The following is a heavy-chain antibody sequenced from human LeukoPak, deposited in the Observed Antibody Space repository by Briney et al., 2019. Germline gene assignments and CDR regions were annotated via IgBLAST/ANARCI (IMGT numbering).Heavy chain of an antibody. V-gene: IGHV1-2*02. CDR3: ARGMLTRITMVRGENYYYMDV. J-gene: IGHJ6*03. CDR1: GYTFTGYY. CDR2: INPNSGGT. D-gene: IGHD3-10*01. Sequence: ASVKVSCKASGYTFTGYYMHWVRQAPGQGLEWMGWINPNSGGTNYAQKFQGRVTMTRDTSITTAYMDLSRLRSDDTAVYYCARGMLTRITMVRGENYYYMDVWGKGTTVTVSS.